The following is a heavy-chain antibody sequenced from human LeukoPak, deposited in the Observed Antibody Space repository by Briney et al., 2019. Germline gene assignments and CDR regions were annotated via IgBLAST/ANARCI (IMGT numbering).Heavy chain of an antibody. D-gene: IGHD3-16*02. CDR3: AREYYDYVWGSYRYHWFDP. V-gene: IGHV4-30-4*02. Sequence: SETLSLTCTVSGGSISSGDYYWSWIRQPPGKGLEWIGYIYYSGSTYYNPSLKSRVTISVDTSKNQFSLKLSSVTAADTAVYYCAREYYDYVWGSYRYHWFDPWGQGTLVTVSS. J-gene: IGHJ5*02. CDR1: GGSISSGDYY. CDR2: IYYSGST.